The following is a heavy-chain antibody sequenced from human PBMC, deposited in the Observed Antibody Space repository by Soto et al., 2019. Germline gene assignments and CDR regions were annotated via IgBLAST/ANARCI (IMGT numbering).Heavy chain of an antibody. CDR2: VYHSGST. V-gene: IGHV4-4*02. J-gene: IGHJ4*02. Sequence: QVQLQASGPGLVKPSGTLSLTCAVSGGSISSSNWWTWVRQSPGKGLEWIGQVYHSGSTSYNPSLRSRVTILLDKSKNQFSMRLSSVTAADTAVYYCARVGPVVAVDSWGQGTLVTVSS. CDR3: ARVGPVVAVDS. CDR1: GGSISSSNW.